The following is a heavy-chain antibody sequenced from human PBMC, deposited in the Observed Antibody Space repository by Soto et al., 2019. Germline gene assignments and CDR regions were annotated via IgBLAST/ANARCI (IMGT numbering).Heavy chain of an antibody. CDR1: GGLFSSFA. V-gene: IGHV1-69*01. J-gene: IGHJ4*02. CDR2: IIPVFGTT. D-gene: IGHD3-16*01. Sequence: QEQLVQSGPEVMKPGSSVKVSCKDSGGLFSSFAISWVRQAPGQGLEWLGGIIPVFGTTNYAEKFQGRVTITADESTNTAYMELSSLRSGDTAMYYCARGGSPYVWFNEFWGQGTLVTVSS. CDR3: ARGGSPYVWFNEF.